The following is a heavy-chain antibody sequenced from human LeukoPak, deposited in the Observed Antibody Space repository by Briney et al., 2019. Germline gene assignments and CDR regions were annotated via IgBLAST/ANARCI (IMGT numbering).Heavy chain of an antibody. Sequence: SETLSLTCTVSGGSISSYYWSWIRQPPGKGLEWIGYIYYSGSTNYNPSLKSRVTISVDTSKNQFSLKLSSVTAADTAVYYCARSGVRSPYFDYWGQGTLVTVSS. CDR2: IYYSGST. J-gene: IGHJ4*02. CDR1: GGSISSYY. D-gene: IGHD3-3*01. V-gene: IGHV4-59*08. CDR3: ARSGVRSPYFDY.